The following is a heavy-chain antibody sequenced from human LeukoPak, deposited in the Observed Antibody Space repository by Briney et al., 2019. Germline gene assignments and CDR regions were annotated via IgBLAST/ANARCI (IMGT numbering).Heavy chain of an antibody. CDR3: ARDTSSWYLNFDY. Sequence: GGSLRLSCAASGFTFSSYSMSWVRQAPGTGLEWVSSSSSTSSYKYYADSVKGRFTISRDNAKNSPYLQMNSLRAEDTAVYYCARDTSSWYLNFDYWGQGTLVTVSS. J-gene: IGHJ4*02. V-gene: IGHV3-21*01. D-gene: IGHD6-13*01. CDR1: GFTFSSYS. CDR2: SSSTSSYK.